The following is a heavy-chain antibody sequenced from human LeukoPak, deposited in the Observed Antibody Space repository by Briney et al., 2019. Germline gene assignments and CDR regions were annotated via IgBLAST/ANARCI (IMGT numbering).Heavy chain of an antibody. CDR2: IYTSGST. D-gene: IGHD6-6*01. J-gene: IGHJ4*02. V-gene: IGHV4-4*09. CDR3: ARQSIQYSSSSPYDY. CDR1: GVSISSYY. Sequence: SETLSLTCTVSGVSISSYYWSWIRQPPGKGLEWIGYIYTSGSTNYNPSLKSRVTISVDTSKNQFSLKLSSVTAADTAVYYCARQSIQYSSSSPYDYWGQGTLVTVSS.